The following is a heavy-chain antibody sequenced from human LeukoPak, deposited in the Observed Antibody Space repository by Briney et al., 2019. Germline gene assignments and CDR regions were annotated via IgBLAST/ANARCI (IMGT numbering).Heavy chain of an antibody. D-gene: IGHD2-2*02. CDR3: SRAPGYCSTTSCYSFYYYYYMDF. J-gene: IGHJ6*03. CDR2: INTYNGNA. V-gene: IGHV1-18*01. CDR1: GYTFTSYG. Sequence: ASVKVSCKASGYTFTSYGISWVRQAPGQGLEWMGWINTYNGNANYAQKLQGRVTMTTDTSTSTANMELRSLRSDDTAVDYCSRAPGYCSTTSCYSFYYYYYMDFWGKGTTVTVSS.